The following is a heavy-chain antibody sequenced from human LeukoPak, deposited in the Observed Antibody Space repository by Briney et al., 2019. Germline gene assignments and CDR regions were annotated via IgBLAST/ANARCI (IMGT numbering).Heavy chain of an antibody. J-gene: IGHJ4*02. CDR3: ARGLNQWELLGGYYFDY. CDR2: INPNSGGT. Sequence: GASVKVSCKASGYTFTGYYMHWVRQAPGQGLEWMGWINPNSGGTNCAQKFQGRVTMTRDTSISTAYMELSRLRSEDTAVYYCARGLNQWELLGGYYFDYWGQGTLVTVSS. V-gene: IGHV1-2*02. D-gene: IGHD1-26*01. CDR1: GYTFTGYY.